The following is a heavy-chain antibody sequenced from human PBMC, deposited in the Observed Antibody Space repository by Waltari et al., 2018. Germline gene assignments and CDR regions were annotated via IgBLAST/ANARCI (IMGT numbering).Heavy chain of an antibody. CDR2: INWNGGCT. CDR1: GFTFDDYG. J-gene: IGHJ2*01. D-gene: IGHD3-10*01. Sequence: EVQLVESGGGVVRLGGSLRLSCAASGFTFDDYGMSWVRQVPGTGLGWVSVINWNGGCTGYADSVKSRFNISRDNAKNSLYLQMNSLRAEDTALYYCARVITGDWYFDLWGRGTLVTVSS. V-gene: IGHV3-20*04. CDR3: ARVITGDWYFDL.